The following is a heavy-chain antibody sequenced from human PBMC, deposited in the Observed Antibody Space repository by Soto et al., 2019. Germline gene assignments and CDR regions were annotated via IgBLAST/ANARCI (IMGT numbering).Heavy chain of an antibody. J-gene: IGHJ4*02. CDR3: SSLSLYGDYVVSDY. CDR1: GYSFTSYC. D-gene: IGHD4-17*01. V-gene: IGHV5-10-1*01. CDR2: IDPSDSYT. Sequence: GESLKISCKGSGYSFTSYCISWVRQMPGKGLEWMGRIDPSDSYTNYSPSFQGHATISADNSISTAYLQWSSLKASHTAMYYCSSLSLYGDYVVSDYWGQGTLVTVPS.